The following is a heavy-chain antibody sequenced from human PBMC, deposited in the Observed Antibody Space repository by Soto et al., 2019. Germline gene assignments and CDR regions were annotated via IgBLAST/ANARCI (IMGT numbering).Heavy chain of an antibody. V-gene: IGHV1-18*04. Sequence: GASVKVSCKASGYNFTTYAVNWVRQAPGQGLEWMGWISAHNGNTNYAEKIQDRVTMTTDTSTTPAYMELRSLRSDDTAVYYCASTPEGYCSSSSCPFDYWGQGTLVTVSS. CDR2: ISAHNGNT. CDR1: GYNFTTYA. J-gene: IGHJ4*02. CDR3: ASTPEGYCSSSSCPFDY. D-gene: IGHD2-2*01.